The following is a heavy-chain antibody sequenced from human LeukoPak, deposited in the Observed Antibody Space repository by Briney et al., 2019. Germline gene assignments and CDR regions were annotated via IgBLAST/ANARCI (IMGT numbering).Heavy chain of an antibody. CDR3: ARALIAARPDY. Sequence: PGGSLRLSCAASEFTFSSYSMNWVRQAPGKGLEWVSSISSSSYIYYADSVKGRFTISRDNAKNSLYLQMNSLRAEDTAVYYCARALIAARPDYWGQGTLVTVSS. D-gene: IGHD6-6*01. CDR2: ISSSSYI. V-gene: IGHV3-21*01. CDR1: EFTFSSYS. J-gene: IGHJ4*02.